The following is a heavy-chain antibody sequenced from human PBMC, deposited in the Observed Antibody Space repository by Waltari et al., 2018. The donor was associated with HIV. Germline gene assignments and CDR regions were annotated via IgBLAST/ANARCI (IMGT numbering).Heavy chain of an antibody. CDR3: AKDRNPWLSTHFDY. J-gene: IGHJ4*02. Sequence: EVQLVESGGGLVQPGRSLRLSCAASGFTFADYAMPWVRPAPGKGLEWVSGISWNSGSIGYADSVKGRFTISRDNAKNSLYLQMNSLRAEDTALYYCAKDRNPWLSTHFDYWGQGTLVTVSS. CDR2: ISWNSGSI. V-gene: IGHV3-9*01. CDR1: GFTFADYA. D-gene: IGHD5-12*01.